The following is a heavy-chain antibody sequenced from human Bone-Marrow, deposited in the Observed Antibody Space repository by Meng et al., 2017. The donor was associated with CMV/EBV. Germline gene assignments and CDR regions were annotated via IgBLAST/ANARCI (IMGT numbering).Heavy chain of an antibody. V-gene: IGHV3-48*04. J-gene: IGHJ6*02. Sequence: GGSLRLSCAASGFTFSSYWMHWVRQAPGKGLEWVSYISNRGNTIYYADSVKGRFTISRDNAKNSLYLQMNSLRAEDTAVYYCSSREYFSYYGVDVWGQGTTVTVSS. CDR1: GFTFSSYW. CDR2: ISNRGNTI. CDR3: SSREYFSYYGVDV. D-gene: IGHD3-10*01.